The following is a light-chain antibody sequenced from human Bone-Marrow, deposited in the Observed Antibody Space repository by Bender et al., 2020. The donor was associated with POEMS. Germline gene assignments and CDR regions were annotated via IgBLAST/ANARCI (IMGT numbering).Light chain of an antibody. CDR3: CSYAASSTFWV. V-gene: IGLV2-23*02. Sequence: QSALTQPASVSASPGQSITISCTGTSSDIGGYNYVSWYQQLPGTAPKLMIYFVNNRPSGVSNRFSGSKSGNTASLTISGLQAEDEADYYCCSYAASSTFWVFGGGTKLTVL. J-gene: IGLJ3*02. CDR2: FVN. CDR1: SSDIGGYNY.